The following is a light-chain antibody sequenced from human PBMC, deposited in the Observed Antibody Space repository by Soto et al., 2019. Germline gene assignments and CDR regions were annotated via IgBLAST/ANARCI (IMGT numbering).Light chain of an antibody. CDR1: SSDVGSYDL. J-gene: IGLJ2*01. CDR2: EGG. CDR3: CSYAGSSTYVL. V-gene: IGLV2-23*01. Sequence: QSALTQPASVSGSPGQSITISCTGTSSDVGSYDLVSWYQRHPGKAPKLMIYEGGKRPSGISNRFSGSKSGNTASLTISGLQAEDEADYYCCSYAGSSTYVLFGGGTKLTVL.